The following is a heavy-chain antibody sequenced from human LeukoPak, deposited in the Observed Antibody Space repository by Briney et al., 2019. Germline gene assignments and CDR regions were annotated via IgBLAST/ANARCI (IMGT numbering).Heavy chain of an antibody. CDR1: GFTFSSYG. J-gene: IGHJ4*02. V-gene: IGHV3-23*01. Sequence: GGSLRLSCAASGFTFSSYGMSWVRQAPGKGLEWVSAISGSGGSTYYADSVKGRFTISRDNSKNTLYLQMNSLRSEDTAVYYCARRTSPHIAAAGYWGQGTLVTVSS. CDR2: ISGSGGST. CDR3: ARRTSPHIAAAGY. D-gene: IGHD6-13*01.